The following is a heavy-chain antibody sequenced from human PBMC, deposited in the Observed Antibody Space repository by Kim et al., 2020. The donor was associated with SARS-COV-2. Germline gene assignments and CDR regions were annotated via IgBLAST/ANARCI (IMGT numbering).Heavy chain of an antibody. V-gene: IGHV3-33*01. D-gene: IGHD4-17*01. J-gene: IGHJ4*02. Sequence: GGSLRLSCAASGFTFSSYGMHWVRQAPGKGLEWVAVIWYDGSNKYYADSVKGRFTISRDNSKNTLYLQMNSLRAEDTAVYYCARDLMETVVDYCGQGTLVTVSS. CDR2: IWYDGSNK. CDR1: GFTFSSYG. CDR3: ARDLMETVVDY.